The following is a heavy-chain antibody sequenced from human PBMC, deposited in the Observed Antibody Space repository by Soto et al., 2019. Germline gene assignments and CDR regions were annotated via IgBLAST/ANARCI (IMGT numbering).Heavy chain of an antibody. CDR1: GFTFYNYS. CDR2: ISGNGGSI. Sequence: GGSXRLSCASSGFTFYNYSMIWVRQAPGKGLEWVSVISGNGGSIYYADSVKGRFTISRDNSQNTLYLQMNSLTVEDTAVYYCDKDPVRGGTGGSWFDYWGQGTLVTVSS. J-gene: IGHJ4*02. D-gene: IGHD2-15*01. V-gene: IGHV3-23*01. CDR3: DKDPVRGGTGGSWFDY.